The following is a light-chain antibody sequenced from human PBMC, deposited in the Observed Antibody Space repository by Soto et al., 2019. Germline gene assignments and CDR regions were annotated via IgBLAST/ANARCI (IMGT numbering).Light chain of an antibody. CDR1: QTISSW. J-gene: IGKJ1*01. CDR3: QHYNSYSEA. V-gene: IGKV1-5*03. Sequence: DIQMTQSPSTLSGSVGDRVTITCRASQTISSWLAWYQQKPGKAPKLLIYKESTLKSGVPSRFSGSGSGTEFTLTISSLQPDDFETYYCQHYNSYSEAFGKGTKVELK. CDR2: KES.